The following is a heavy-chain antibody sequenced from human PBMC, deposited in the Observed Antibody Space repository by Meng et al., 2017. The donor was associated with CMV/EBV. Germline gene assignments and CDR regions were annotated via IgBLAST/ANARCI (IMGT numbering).Heavy chain of an antibody. CDR3: ARRMGKGEWELLGPTLEDAFDI. D-gene: IGHD1-26*01. CDR1: GFTFSDYY. V-gene: IGHV3-11*04. CDR2: ISSSGSTI. Sequence: GESLKISCAASGFTFSDYYMNWIRQAPGKGLEWVSYISSSGSTIYYADSVKGRFTISRDNATNSLYLQMNSLRAEDTAVYYCARRMGKGEWELLGPTLEDAFDIWGQGTMVTVSS. J-gene: IGHJ3*02.